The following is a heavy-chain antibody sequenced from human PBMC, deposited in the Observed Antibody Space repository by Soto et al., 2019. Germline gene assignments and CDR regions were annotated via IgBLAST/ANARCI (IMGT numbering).Heavy chain of an antibody. V-gene: IGHV1-18*01. CDR2: ISAYNGNT. D-gene: IGHD2-2*01. CDR3: ARGGQECSSTGCSYNYDGMDV. Sequence: ASVKVSCKASGYTFAYYGIGCVRQAPGQVLEWLGWISAYNGNTHHAQNLQGRVTMTTDTSTSTAYMELRSLRSDDTAVYYCARGGQECSSTGCSYNYDGMDVWGQGTTVTVSS. CDR1: GYTFAYYG. J-gene: IGHJ6*02.